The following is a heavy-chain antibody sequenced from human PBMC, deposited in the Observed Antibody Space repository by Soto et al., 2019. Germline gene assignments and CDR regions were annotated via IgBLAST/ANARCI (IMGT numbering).Heavy chain of an antibody. D-gene: IGHD1-26*01. Sequence: ASVKSCCKSSSGTVSSYASSWVRQAPGQGLEWMGWISAYNGNTNYAQKLQGRVTMTTDTSTTTAYMELRSLRSDDTAVYYCASLLRGYGMDVWGQGTTVTVSS. J-gene: IGHJ6*02. V-gene: IGHV1-18*01. CDR2: ISAYNGNT. CDR1: SGTVSSYA. CDR3: ASLLRGYGMDV.